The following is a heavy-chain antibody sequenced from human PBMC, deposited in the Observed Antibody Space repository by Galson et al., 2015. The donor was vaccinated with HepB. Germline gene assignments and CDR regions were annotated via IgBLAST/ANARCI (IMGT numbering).Heavy chain of an antibody. CDR3: ARDRTSGSRGYFDL. J-gene: IGHJ2*01. Sequence: SVKVSCKASGYTFTSYGISWVRQAPGQGLEWMGWIGAYNGNTNYAQKLQGRVTMTTDTSTSTAYMELRSLRSDDTAVYYCARDRTSGSRGYFDLWGRGTLVTVSS. CDR1: GYTFTSYG. V-gene: IGHV1-18*04. D-gene: IGHD1-26*01. CDR2: IGAYNGNT.